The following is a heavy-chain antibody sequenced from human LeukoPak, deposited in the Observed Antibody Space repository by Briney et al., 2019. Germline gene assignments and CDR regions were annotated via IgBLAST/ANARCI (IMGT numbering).Heavy chain of an antibody. V-gene: IGHV4-4*07. J-gene: IGHJ5*02. D-gene: IGHD5-18*01. CDR2: IYTSGST. CDR3: ARALNSYGYSSWFDP. CDR1: GGSISSYY. Sequence: PSETLSLTCTVSGGSISSYYWSWIRQPAGKGLEWTGRIYTSGSTNYNPSLKSRVTMSVDTSKNQFSLKLSSVTAADTAVYYCARALNSYGYSSWFDPWGQGTLVTVSS.